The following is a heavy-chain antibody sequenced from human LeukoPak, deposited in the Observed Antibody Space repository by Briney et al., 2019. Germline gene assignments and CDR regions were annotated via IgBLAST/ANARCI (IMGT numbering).Heavy chain of an antibody. Sequence: SVKVSCKASGGTFSSYAISWVRQAPGQGLEWMGGIIPIFGTANYAQKFQGRVTITADESTSTAYMELSSLRSEDTAVYYCARSFAPYYDFWSGYYFLWGQGTLVTVSS. CDR2: IIPIFGTA. D-gene: IGHD3-3*01. J-gene: IGHJ4*02. V-gene: IGHV1-69*01. CDR1: GGTFSSYA. CDR3: ARSFAPYYDFWSGYYFL.